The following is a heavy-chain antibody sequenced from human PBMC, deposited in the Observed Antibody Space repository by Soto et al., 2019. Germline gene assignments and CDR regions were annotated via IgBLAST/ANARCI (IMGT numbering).Heavy chain of an antibody. J-gene: IGHJ4*02. Sequence: GGSLRLSCAASGFTFSNYAMNWVRQAPGKGLEWVSAISGGGGNTYYADSVKGRFTISRDDSKNTLFLQMNSLRAEDTALYYCAKNTRIVLVPWADYFDHWGQGALVTVSS. D-gene: IGHD3-22*01. CDR3: AKNTRIVLVPWADYFDH. CDR2: ISGGGGNT. CDR1: GFTFSNYA. V-gene: IGHV3-23*01.